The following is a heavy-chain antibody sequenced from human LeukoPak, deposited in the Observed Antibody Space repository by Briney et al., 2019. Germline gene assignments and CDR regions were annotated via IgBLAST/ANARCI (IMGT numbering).Heavy chain of an antibody. Sequence: SETLSLTCTVSGGSISSSSYYWGWIRQPPGKGLEWIGSIYYSGSTYYNPSLKSRVTISVDTSKNQFSLKLSSVTAADTAVYYCARVLLEGALDYWGQGTLVTVSS. CDR3: ARVLLEGALDY. V-gene: IGHV4-39*07. J-gene: IGHJ4*02. D-gene: IGHD1-26*01. CDR2: IYYSGST. CDR1: GGSISSSSYY.